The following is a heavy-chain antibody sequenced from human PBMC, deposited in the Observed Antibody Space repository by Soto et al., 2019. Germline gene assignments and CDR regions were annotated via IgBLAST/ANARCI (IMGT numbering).Heavy chain of an antibody. Sequence: GGSLRLSCAASGFTFSNAWMNWVRQAPGKGLEWVGRIKSKTDGGTTDYAAPVKGRFTISRDDSKNTLYLQMNSLKTEDTAVYYCTTDVRRVRGSYLSYYGMDVWGQGTTVTVSS. CDR2: IKSKTDGGTT. J-gene: IGHJ6*02. D-gene: IGHD1-26*01. CDR3: TTDVRRVRGSYLSYYGMDV. CDR1: GFTFSNAW. V-gene: IGHV3-15*07.